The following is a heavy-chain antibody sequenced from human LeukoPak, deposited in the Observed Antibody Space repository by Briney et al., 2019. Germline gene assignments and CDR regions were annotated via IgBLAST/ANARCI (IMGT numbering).Heavy chain of an antibody. CDR3: ARGRGPGYCSGGSCYTYYYYYYMDV. CDR1: GGSISSSSYY. D-gene: IGHD2-15*01. CDR2: IYYSGST. Sequence: PSETLSLTCTVSGGSISSSSYYWGWIRQPPGKGLEWIGSIYYSGSTYYNPSLKSRVTISVDTSKNQFSLKLSSVTAADTAVYYCARGRGPGYCSGGSCYTYYYYYYMDVWGKGTTVTVSS. J-gene: IGHJ6*03. V-gene: IGHV4-39*07.